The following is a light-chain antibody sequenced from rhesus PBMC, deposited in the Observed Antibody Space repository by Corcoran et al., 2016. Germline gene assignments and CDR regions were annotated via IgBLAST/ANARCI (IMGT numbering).Light chain of an antibody. CDR2: YAT. V-gene: IGKV1-25*01. J-gene: IGKJ4*01. Sequence: DIQMTQAPSSVSASVGDRVTITCRASQGFSSNLAWYQQKPGKAPRLLIYYATTLRSGGPSRFSGSVSGAEYTHTINGLLHEDFATYLGQKYNSLVTFGGGTKVEIK. CDR1: QGFSSN. CDR3: QKYNSLVT.